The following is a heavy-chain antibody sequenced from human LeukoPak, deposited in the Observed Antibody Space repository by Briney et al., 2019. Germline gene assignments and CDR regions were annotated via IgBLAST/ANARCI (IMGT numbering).Heavy chain of an antibody. J-gene: IGHJ4*02. CDR3: AKRGYSSGWYYFDY. V-gene: IGHV3-30*02. CDR1: GFTFSSYG. D-gene: IGHD6-19*01. Sequence: PGGSLRLSCAASGFTFSSYGMHWVRQAPGKGLEWVAFIRYDGSNKYYADSVKGRVTISIDNSKNTLYLQMNSLRAEDTAVYYCAKRGYSSGWYYFDYWGQGTLVTVSS. CDR2: IRYDGSNK.